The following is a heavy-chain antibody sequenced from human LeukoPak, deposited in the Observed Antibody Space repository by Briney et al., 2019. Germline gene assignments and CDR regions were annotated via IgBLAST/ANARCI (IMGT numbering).Heavy chain of an antibody. CDR3: ARDLHGDYGLDAFDI. J-gene: IGHJ3*02. CDR2: ITGSGGST. D-gene: IGHD4-17*01. V-gene: IGHV3-23*01. CDR1: GFTFSDYA. Sequence: GGSLRLSCAASGFTFSDYAMSWVRQAPGKGLEWVSSITGSGGSTFFADSVKGRFTISRDNSKNTLYLQMNSLRAEDTAVYYCARDLHGDYGLDAFDIWGQGTMVTVSS.